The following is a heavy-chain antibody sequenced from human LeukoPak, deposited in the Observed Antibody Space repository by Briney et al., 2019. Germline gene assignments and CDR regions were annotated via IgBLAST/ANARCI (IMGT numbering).Heavy chain of an antibody. Sequence: SETLSLTCAVSDDSFSSHYWTWIRQPPGKGLEWIGYISYIGSTNYNPSLKSRVTISIDTSRNQFSLRLSSVTTADTAVYYCARDLVTVTKGFDIWGQGTMVSVSS. V-gene: IGHV4-59*11. CDR2: ISYIGST. CDR1: DDSFSSHY. CDR3: ARDLVTVTKGFDI. D-gene: IGHD4-17*01. J-gene: IGHJ3*02.